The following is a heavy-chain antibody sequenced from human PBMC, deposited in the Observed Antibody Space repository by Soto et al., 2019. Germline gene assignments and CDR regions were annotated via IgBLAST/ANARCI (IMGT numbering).Heavy chain of an antibody. Sequence: GGSLRLSCAASGFTFKDHAMNWVRQAPGKGLEWLSVISGSGEHTYSAASVKGRFTISRDNYKKIMYLQMDRLRVEDTALYYCARDRMLYATDYFYTMDVSGQGTTVTVSS. CDR3: ARDRMLYATDYFYTMDV. D-gene: IGHD2-8*01. V-gene: IGHV3-23*01. CDR1: GFTFKDHA. CDR2: ISGSGEHT. J-gene: IGHJ6*02.